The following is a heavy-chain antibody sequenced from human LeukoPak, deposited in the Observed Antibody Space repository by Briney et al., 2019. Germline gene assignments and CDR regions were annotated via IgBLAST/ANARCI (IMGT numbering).Heavy chain of an antibody. V-gene: IGHV3-30*02. CDR3: AKNRDSSDYPRDFDY. D-gene: IGHD3-22*01. CDR1: GFTFSSYG. Sequence: QPGGSLRLSCAAFGFTFSSYGMHWVRQTPGKGVEWVAFIRHDGTYQQYADSVKGRFTVSRDNSKDMVYLQMNSLRTEDTAVYYCAKNRDSSDYPRDFDYWGQGTLVTVSS. CDR2: IRHDGTYQ. J-gene: IGHJ4*02.